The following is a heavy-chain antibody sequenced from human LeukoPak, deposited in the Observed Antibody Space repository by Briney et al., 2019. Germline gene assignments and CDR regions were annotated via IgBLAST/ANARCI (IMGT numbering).Heavy chain of an antibody. CDR2: ISGDGGST. D-gene: IGHD3-10*01. V-gene: IGHV3-43*02. CDR1: GFTFDDYA. J-gene: IGHJ4*02. Sequence: GGSLRLSCAASGFTFDDYAMHWVRQAPGKGLEWVSLISGDGGSTYYADSVKGRFTISRDNSKNSLYLQMNSLRTEDTALYYCAKDTRTYYYGSGSYNRGQGTLVTVSS. CDR3: AKDTRTYYYGSGSYN.